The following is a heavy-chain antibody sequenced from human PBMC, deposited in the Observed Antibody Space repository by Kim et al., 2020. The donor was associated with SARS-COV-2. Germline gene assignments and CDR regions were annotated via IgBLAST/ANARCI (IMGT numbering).Heavy chain of an antibody. CDR1: GFTFSSYA. D-gene: IGHD2-2*01. CDR3: AKEMSSTSCYACNWFDP. Sequence: GGSLRLSCAASGFTFSSYAMSWVRQAPGKGLEWVSAISGSGGSTYYADSVKGRFTISRDNSKNTLYLQMNSLRAEDTAVYYCAKEMSSTSCYACNWFDPWGQGTLVTVSS. CDR2: ISGSGGST. J-gene: IGHJ5*02. V-gene: IGHV3-23*01.